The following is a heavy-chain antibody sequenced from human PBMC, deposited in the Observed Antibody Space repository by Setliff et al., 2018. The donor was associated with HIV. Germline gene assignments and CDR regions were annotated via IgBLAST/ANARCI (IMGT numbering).Heavy chain of an antibody. CDR3: ARQGTSYGSNYYADV. V-gene: IGHV5-51*01. D-gene: IGHD5-18*01. Sequence: PGESLKISCEASGYSFTTYWIGWVRQKPGKGLEWMGIIYPGDLDTRYSPSFQGQVTSSADKSISTAYLQWSSLKASDTAIYYCARQGTSYGSNYYADVWGEGTTVTVSS. CDR2: IYPGDLDT. CDR1: GYSFTTYW. J-gene: IGHJ6*03.